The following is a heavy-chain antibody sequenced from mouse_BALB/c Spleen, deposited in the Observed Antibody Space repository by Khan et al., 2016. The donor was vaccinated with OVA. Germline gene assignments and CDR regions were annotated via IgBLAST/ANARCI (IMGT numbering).Heavy chain of an antibody. CDR2: ISSGGSYT. Sequence: EVELVESGGGLVKPGGSLKLSCAASGFTFSSYAMSWVRQSPEKRLEWVAEISSGGSYTYYPDTVTGRFTISRDNAKNTLYLEMSSLRSEDTAMYYCERLLRRAAWFAYWGQGTLVTVSA. CDR3: ERLLRRAAWFAY. V-gene: IGHV5-9-4*01. J-gene: IGHJ3*01. CDR1: GFTFSSYA. D-gene: IGHD1-1*01.